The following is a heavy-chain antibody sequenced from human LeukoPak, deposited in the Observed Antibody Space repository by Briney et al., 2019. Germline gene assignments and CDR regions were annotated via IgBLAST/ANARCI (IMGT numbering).Heavy chain of an antibody. V-gene: IGHV1-18*01. Sequence: ASVKVSFKASGYTFTSYGISWVRQAHGQGLEWMGRISAYNGNTNYAQKLQGRVTMITDTSTSTAYMELRSLRSDDTAVYYCARRVAASDYYYYYYMDVWGKGTTVTVSS. D-gene: IGHD2-15*01. CDR1: GYTFTSYG. J-gene: IGHJ6*03. CDR3: ARRVAASDYYYYYYMDV. CDR2: ISAYNGNT.